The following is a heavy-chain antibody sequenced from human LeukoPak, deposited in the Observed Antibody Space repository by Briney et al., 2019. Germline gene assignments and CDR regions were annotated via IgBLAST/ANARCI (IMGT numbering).Heavy chain of an antibody. CDR1: GGSFSGYY. V-gene: IGHV4-34*01. Sequence: SETLSLTCAVYGGSFSGYYWSWIRQPPGKGLEWIGEINHSGSTNYNPYLKSRVTISVDTSKNQFSLKLSSVTAADTAVYYCARGGTYSNYAHYYYYYMDVWGKGTTVTVSS. CDR3: ARGGTYSNYAHYYYYYMDV. J-gene: IGHJ6*03. D-gene: IGHD4-11*01. CDR2: INHSGST.